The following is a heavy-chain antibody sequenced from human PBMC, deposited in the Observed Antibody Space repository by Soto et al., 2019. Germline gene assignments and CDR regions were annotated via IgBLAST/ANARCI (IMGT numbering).Heavy chain of an antibody. D-gene: IGHD6-19*01. CDR3: AKDRGGSGWPKFDW. Sequence: EVQLLESGGGLGQPGGSLRLSCTASGFTFRDYIMNWVRQAPGKGLEWISTITADGGGAFYADSVKGRFTISRDNSRNTLHLQIHNLRAEDTALYYCAKDRGGSGWPKFDWWGQGTQVTVSS. CDR1: GFTFRDYI. CDR2: ITADGGGA. V-gene: IGHV3-23*01. J-gene: IGHJ4*02.